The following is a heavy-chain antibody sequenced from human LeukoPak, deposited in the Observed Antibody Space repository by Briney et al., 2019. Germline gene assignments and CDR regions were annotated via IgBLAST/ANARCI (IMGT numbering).Heavy chain of an antibody. J-gene: IGHJ4*02. D-gene: IGHD3-9*01. CDR2: IRYDGSNK. CDR1: GFTFSSYG. V-gene: IGHV3-30*02. Sequence: SGGSLRLSCAAPGFTFSSYGMHRVRQAPGKGVERGAFIRYDGSNKYYADSVKGGFTISRDNSKNTVYLQMNSLRAEDTAVYYCAREFHDLLSLCGQGTRVTVSS. CDR3: AREFHDLLSL.